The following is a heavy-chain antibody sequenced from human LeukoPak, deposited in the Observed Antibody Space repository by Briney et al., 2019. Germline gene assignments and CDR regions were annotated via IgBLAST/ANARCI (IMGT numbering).Heavy chain of an antibody. CDR3: AGLVGRYSSGLYYYYFDY. CDR1: GDSINSLDL. CDR2: MYLSGTT. D-gene: IGHD3-22*01. J-gene: IGHJ4*02. V-gene: IGHV4-4*02. Sequence: PSETLSLACTVSGDSINSLDLWSWVRQPPGKGLEWIGEMYLSGTTHSNPSVKSRVTISIDKSKNQFFLNLSSVTAADTAVYYCAGLVGRYSSGLYYYYFDYWGQGTLVTVSS.